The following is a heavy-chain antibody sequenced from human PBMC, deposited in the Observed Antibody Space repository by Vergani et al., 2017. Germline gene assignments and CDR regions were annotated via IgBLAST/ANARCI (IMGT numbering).Heavy chain of an antibody. CDR1: GFTFDDYA. CDR3: ARDSSGWPGYFDL. CDR2: ISWNSGSI. D-gene: IGHD6-19*01. V-gene: IGHV3-9*01. J-gene: IGHJ2*01. Sequence: EVQLVESGGGLVQPGRSLRLSCAASGFTFDDYAMHWVRQAPGKGLEWVSGISWNSGSIGYADSVKGRFTISRDNAKNSLYLQMNSLRAEDTALYYCARDSSGWPGYFDLWGRGTLVTVSS.